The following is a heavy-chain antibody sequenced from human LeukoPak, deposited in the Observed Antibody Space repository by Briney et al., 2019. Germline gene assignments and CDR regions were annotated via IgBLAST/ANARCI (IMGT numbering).Heavy chain of an antibody. J-gene: IGHJ6*02. D-gene: IGHD3-22*01. CDR1: GFTLSSYS. CDR2: IGSSSSPI. V-gene: IGHV3-48*01. Sequence: GGSLRLSCAASGFTLSSYSMNWVRQAPGMGLEWVSYIGSSSSPIYNADSVKGRFTISRDNAKNSLYLQMNSLRVEDTAVYYCARALAYDSSGYYYYGMDVWGQGTTVTVSS. CDR3: ARALAYDSSGYYYYGMDV.